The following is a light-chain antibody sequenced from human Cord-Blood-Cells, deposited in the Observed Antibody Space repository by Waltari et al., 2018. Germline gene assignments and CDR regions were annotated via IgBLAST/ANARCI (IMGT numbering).Light chain of an antibody. J-gene: IGKJ3*01. Sequence: DIQMTQSPSSLSASVGDRVTLTCQARQDISNYLNWYQQKPGKAPKLLIYDASNLETGGPSRFSGSGSGTDFTFTISSLQPEDIATYYCQQYDNLPRTFGPGTKVDIK. CDR1: QDISNY. V-gene: IGKV1-33*01. CDR3: QQYDNLPRT. CDR2: DAS.